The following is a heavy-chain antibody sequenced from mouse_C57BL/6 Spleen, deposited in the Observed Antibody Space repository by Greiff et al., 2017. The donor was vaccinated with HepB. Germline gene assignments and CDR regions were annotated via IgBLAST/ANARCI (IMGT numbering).Heavy chain of an antibody. J-gene: IGHJ1*03. CDR1: GFTFSDYY. Sequence: EVKVVESAGGLVQPGSSMKLSCTASGFTFSDYYMAWVRQVPEKGLEWVANINYDGSSTYYLDSLKSRFIISRDNAKNILYLQMSSLKSEDTATYYCARVRCFTDWYFDVWGTGTTVTVSS. CDR3: ARVRCFTDWYFDV. CDR2: INYDGSST. V-gene: IGHV5-16*01.